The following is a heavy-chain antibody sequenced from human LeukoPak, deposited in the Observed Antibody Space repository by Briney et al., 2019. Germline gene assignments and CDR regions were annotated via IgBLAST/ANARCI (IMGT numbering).Heavy chain of an antibody. CDR1: GFTFSSYS. J-gene: IGHJ6*02. D-gene: IGHD2-21*02. Sequence: GGSLRLSCAASGFTFSSYSMNWVRQAPGKGLEWVSSISSSSSYIYYADSVKGRFTISRDNAKNSLYLQMNSLRAEDTVVYYCARVVVVTPYYYYGMDVWGQGTTVTVSS. V-gene: IGHV3-21*01. CDR3: ARVVVVTPYYYYGMDV. CDR2: ISSSSSYI.